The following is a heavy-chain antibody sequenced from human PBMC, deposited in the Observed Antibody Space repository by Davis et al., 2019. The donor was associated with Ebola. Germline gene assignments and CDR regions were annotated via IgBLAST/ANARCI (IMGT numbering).Heavy chain of an antibody. V-gene: IGHV3-30*03. D-gene: IGHD1-26*01. CDR2: ISYDGSNK. CDR3: AARSKWELVGDY. Sequence: PGGSLRLSCVASGFTFSSYGMHWVRQAPGKGLEWVAVISYDGSNKYYADSVKGRFTISRDNSKNTLYLQMNSLRAEDTAVYYCAARSKWELVGDYWGQGTLVTVSS. J-gene: IGHJ4*02. CDR1: GFTFSSYG.